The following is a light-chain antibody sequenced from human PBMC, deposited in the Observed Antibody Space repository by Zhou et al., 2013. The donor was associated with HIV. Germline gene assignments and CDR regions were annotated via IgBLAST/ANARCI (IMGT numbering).Light chain of an antibody. CDR1: QGIRSY. CDR2: ATS. CDR3: QQSYSTPVT. J-gene: IGKJ4*01. Sequence: DIQMTQSPSSLSASVGDRVTITCRASQGIRSYLAWYQQKPGKAPKLLIYATSTLQSGVPSRFSGSESGTDFTLTISSLQPEDFANYYCQQSYSTPVTFGGGTKVEI. V-gene: IGKV1-39*01.